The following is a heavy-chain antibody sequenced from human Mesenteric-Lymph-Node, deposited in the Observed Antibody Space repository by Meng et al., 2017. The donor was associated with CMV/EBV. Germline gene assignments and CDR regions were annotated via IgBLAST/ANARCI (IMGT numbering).Heavy chain of an antibody. D-gene: IGHD5-18*01. CDR3: ARDLEDTTLVPRFDS. J-gene: IGHJ4*02. CDR2: ISTYTGNT. V-gene: IGHV1-18*01. CDR1: GYTFATSA. Sequence: ASVKVSCKASGYTFATSAISWVRQAPGQGLEWVGWISTYTGNTNYAQKLQDRVTMPTDTSTTTAYMELRSLRSDDTAVYFCARDLEDTTLVPRFDSWGQGTLVTVSS.